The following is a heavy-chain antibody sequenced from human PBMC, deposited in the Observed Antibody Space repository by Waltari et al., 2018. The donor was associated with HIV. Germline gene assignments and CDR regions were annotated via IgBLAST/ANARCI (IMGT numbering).Heavy chain of an antibody. J-gene: IGHJ6*02. CDR2: IKQDGSEK. V-gene: IGHV3-7*01. Sequence: EVQLLESGGGLVQPGGSLSLSCAASGCTLSSYRMSWVRQAPGKGLVWVANIKQDGSEKYYVDSVKGRFTISRDNAKNSLYLQMNSLRAEDTAVYYCARDQDGDYVYYYYGMDVWGQGTTVTVSS. D-gene: IGHD4-17*01. CDR3: ARDQDGDYVYYYYGMDV. CDR1: GCTLSSYR.